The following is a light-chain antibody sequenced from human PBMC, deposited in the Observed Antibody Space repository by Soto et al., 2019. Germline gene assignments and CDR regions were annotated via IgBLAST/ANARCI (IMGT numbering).Light chain of an antibody. V-gene: IGKV1-33*01. CDR3: HQYNNDPFT. Sequence: DIQMTQSPSSLSASVGDTITITCRASQGISDSLNWYQLRPGETPKLLIYDASNLAPGVPSRFSGSGAGTHFTFTVSSLQTEDTATYYCHQYNNDPFTFGPGTKVDLK. CDR1: QGISDS. CDR2: DAS. J-gene: IGKJ3*01.